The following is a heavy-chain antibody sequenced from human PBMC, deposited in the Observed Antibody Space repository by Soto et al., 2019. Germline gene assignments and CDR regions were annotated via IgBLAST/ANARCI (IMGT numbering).Heavy chain of an antibody. Sequence: SGTLALTCTVSGGSISSYYWSWVGQRPGKGLEWIGDIAYTGGTNYNPSLKSRVTISVDTSKNQFSLTLTSVTAADTAVYYCASGYYEKIIWEIREYFQHWSQGTLVIVSS. CDR2: IAYTGGT. V-gene: IGHV4-59*01. D-gene: IGHD3-22*01. CDR3: ASGYYEKIIWEIREYFQH. J-gene: IGHJ1*01. CDR1: GGSISSYY.